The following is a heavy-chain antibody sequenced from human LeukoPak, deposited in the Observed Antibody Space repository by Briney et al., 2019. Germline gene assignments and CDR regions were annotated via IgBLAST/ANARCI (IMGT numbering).Heavy chain of an antibody. CDR2: IYYSGST. J-gene: IGHJ4*02. Sequence: SETLSLTCTVSGGSISSSSYYWGWIRQPPGKGLEWIGSIYYSGSTYYNPSLKSRVTISVDTSKNQFSLKLSSVTAADTAVYYCARGSTYYYGSGSYYSDYWGQGTLVTVSS. CDR1: GGSISSSSYY. CDR3: ARGSTYYYGSGSYYSDY. D-gene: IGHD3-10*01. V-gene: IGHV4-39*01.